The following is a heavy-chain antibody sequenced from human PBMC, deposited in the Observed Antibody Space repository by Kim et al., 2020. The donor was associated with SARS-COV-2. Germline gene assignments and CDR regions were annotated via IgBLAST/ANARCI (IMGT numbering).Heavy chain of an antibody. V-gene: IGHV4-34*01. CDR1: GGSFSGYY. Sequence: SETLSLTCAVYGGSFSGYYWSWIRQPPGKGLEWIGEINHSGSTNYNPSLKSRVTISVDTSKNQFSLKLSSVTAADTAVYYCARGGSGSYYFGVRYYYGMDVWGQGTTVTVSS. J-gene: IGHJ6*02. CDR2: INHSGST. CDR3: ARGGSGSYYFGVRYYYGMDV. D-gene: IGHD3-10*01.